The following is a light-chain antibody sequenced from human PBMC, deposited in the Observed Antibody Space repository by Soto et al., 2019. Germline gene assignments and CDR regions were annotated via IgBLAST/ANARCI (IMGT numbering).Light chain of an antibody. CDR1: SSDVGGYNF. J-gene: IGLJ1*01. V-gene: IGLV2-14*01. Sequence: QSVLTQPASVSGSPGQSITISCTGTSSDVGGYNFVSWYQQHPGKAPKLMIYEVSNRPSGVSNRFSGSKSGNTASLNISGLQAEDEADYYCNSYTSGDALRVFGSGTKVTVL. CDR3: NSYTSGDALRV. CDR2: EVS.